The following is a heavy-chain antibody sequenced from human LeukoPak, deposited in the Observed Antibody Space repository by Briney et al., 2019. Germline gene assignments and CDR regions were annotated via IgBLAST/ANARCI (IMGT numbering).Heavy chain of an antibody. J-gene: IGHJ4*02. Sequence: GGSLRLSCAASGFTFRDYSMHWVRQPPGKGLEWVAYIRSTSATIYYAQSVKGRFTISRDNAKYSVHLQMNSLRVEDTAIYYCARDPRYNYDYGSPDFWGQGTLVTVSS. CDR2: IRSTSATI. D-gene: IGHD5-18*01. CDR3: ARDPRYNYDYGSPDF. V-gene: IGHV3-48*01. CDR1: GFTFRDYS.